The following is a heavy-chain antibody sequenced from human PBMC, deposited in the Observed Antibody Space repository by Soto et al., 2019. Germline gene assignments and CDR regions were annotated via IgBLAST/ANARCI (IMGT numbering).Heavy chain of an antibody. V-gene: IGHV5-51*01. CDR1: GYSFISYW. CDR2: IYPSDSDT. D-gene: IGHD3-22*01. CDR3: ARWQDYSDSSGYYADH. Sequence: EVQLVQSGPEVKKPGESLKISCKGSGYSFISYWTGWARQMPGKGLEWMGIIYPSDSDTTYSPSFQGQVTISVDKSATTAYLQWSGLKASDTAMYYCARWQDYSDSSGYYADHWGQGTLVTVSS. J-gene: IGHJ4*02.